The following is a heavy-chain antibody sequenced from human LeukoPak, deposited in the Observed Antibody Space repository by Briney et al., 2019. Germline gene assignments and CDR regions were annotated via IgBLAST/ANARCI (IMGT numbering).Heavy chain of an antibody. Sequence: SETLPLTCAVYGGSFSGYYWSWIRQPPGKGLEWIGEINHSGSTNYNPSLKSRVTISVDTSKNQFSLKLSSVTAADTAVYYCAREVVVTATRGGYLEYWGQGTLVTVSS. J-gene: IGHJ4*02. CDR3: AREVVVTATRGGYLEY. CDR2: INHSGST. D-gene: IGHD2-21*02. V-gene: IGHV4-34*01. CDR1: GGSFSGYY.